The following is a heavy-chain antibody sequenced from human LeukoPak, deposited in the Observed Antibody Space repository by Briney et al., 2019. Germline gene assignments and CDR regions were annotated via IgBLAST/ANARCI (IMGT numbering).Heavy chain of an antibody. CDR1: GYTFTGYY. D-gene: IGHD5-18*01. Sequence: ASVKVSCKASGYTFTGYYMHWVRQAPGQTLEWMGWINPNSGGTNCAQKFQGRVTMTRDTSISTAYMDLSRLRSDDTAVYYCARNTAPGYGLDVWGQGTPVTVSS. V-gene: IGHV1-2*02. J-gene: IGHJ6*02. CDR2: INPNSGGT. CDR3: ARNTAPGYGLDV.